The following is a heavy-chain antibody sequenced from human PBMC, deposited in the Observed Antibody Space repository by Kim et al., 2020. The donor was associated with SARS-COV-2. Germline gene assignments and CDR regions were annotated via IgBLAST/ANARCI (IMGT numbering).Heavy chain of an antibody. V-gene: IGHV3-74*01. CDR3: ARGRAWFGELGGGNFQH. J-gene: IGHJ1*01. CDR1: GFTFSNYW. CDR2: ISNDGSST. Sequence: GGSLRLSCAASGFTFSNYWMHWVRQAPGKGLMWVSRISNDGSSTSYADSVKGRFTISRDDAKNTLYVQMNSLRAEDTAVYYCARGRAWFGELGGGNFQHWGQGTLVTVSS. D-gene: IGHD3-10*01.